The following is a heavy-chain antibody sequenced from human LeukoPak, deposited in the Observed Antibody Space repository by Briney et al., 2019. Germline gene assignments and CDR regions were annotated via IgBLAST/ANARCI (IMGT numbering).Heavy chain of an antibody. CDR3: AKEGTASKPSDLDY. CDR2: ISSDGSDT. V-gene: IGHV3-74*01. J-gene: IGHJ4*02. D-gene: IGHD1-1*01. Sequence: GGSLRLSCAASGFTFRTYWMHWVRQVPGRGLVWVSRISSDGSDTIYADSVKGRFTISRDNSRNTLYLQMNSLRTEDTAVYYCAKEGTASKPSDLDYWGQGTLVTVSS. CDR1: GFTFRTYW.